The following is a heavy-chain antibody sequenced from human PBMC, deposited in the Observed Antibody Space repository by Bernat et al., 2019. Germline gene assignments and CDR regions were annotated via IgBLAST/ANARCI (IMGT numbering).Heavy chain of an antibody. Sequence: QVQLVESGGGLVKPGGSLRLSCAASGFTFSDYYMSWIRQAPGKGLEWVSYISSSSSYTNYADSVKGRFTISRDNAKNSLYLQMNSLRAEDTAMYYCARDLAVAAFDPWGQGPLVTVSS. J-gene: IGHJ5*02. CDR1: GFTFSDYY. V-gene: IGHV3-11*05. CDR3: ARDLAVAAFDP. D-gene: IGHD6-19*01. CDR2: ISSSSSYT.